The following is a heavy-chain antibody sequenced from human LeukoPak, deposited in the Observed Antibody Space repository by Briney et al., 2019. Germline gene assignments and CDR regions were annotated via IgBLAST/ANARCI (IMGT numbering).Heavy chain of an antibody. J-gene: IGHJ4*02. CDR1: GFTVKSNY. V-gene: IGHV3-66*01. Sequence: PGGSLRLSCAASGFTVKSNYMSWVRQAPGKGLEWASVIYIGGTTYYADSVKGRFTISRDNSKNTLYLQMSSLRAEDTAVYYYARDYYGSGSYYPQDWGQGTLVTVSS. D-gene: IGHD3-10*01. CDR3: ARDYYGSGSYYPQD. CDR2: IYIGGTT.